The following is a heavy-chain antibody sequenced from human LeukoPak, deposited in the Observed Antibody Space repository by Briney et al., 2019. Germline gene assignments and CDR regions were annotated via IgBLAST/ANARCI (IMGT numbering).Heavy chain of an antibody. V-gene: IGHV4-30-4*08. Sequence: SETLSLTCSGSGGSINSAHFYWNWIRQAPGKGLEWVGYIFYSGSTYYNPSLKSRVTISLDASKNQSSLSLSSVTAADTAVYYCARGIYSYHFDYWGQGILVTVSS. CDR3: ARGIYSYHFDY. CDR2: IFYSGST. CDR1: GGSINSAHFY. J-gene: IGHJ4*02. D-gene: IGHD5-18*01.